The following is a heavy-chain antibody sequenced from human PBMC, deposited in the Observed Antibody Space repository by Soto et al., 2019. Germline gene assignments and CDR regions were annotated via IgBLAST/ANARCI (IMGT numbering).Heavy chain of an antibody. CDR3: VKQAHGLDGVAFDY. J-gene: IGHJ4*02. CDR2: VSTSGRST. V-gene: IGHV3-64D*06. D-gene: IGHD2-15*01. Sequence: GESLKISCSASGFIFSESTIYWVRQVPGKGLEAISAVSTSGRSTYYADSVKDRFTISRDNSKNTLFLQMGSLRPEDTAIYYCVKQAHGLDGVAFDYWGQGTQVTVSS. CDR1: GFIFSEST.